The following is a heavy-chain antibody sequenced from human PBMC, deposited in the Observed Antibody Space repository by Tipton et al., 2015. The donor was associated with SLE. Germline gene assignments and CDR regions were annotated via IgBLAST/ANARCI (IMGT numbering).Heavy chain of an antibody. J-gene: IGHJ4*02. Sequence: QSGPEVKEPGASVKVSCKASGFTFTSYAIQWVRQAPGQRLEWMGWINADNGNTKYSQKFQGRVTITRDTSASTAYMELSSLKSEDTAVYYCVRHRGVHNDFSNPSDAWGRGILVRVSA. CDR3: VRHRGVHNDFSNPSDA. CDR2: INADNGNT. CDR1: GFTFTSYA. V-gene: IGHV1-3*01. D-gene: IGHD4-11*01.